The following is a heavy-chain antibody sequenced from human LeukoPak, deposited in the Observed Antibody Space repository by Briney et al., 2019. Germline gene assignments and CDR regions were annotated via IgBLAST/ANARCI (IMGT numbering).Heavy chain of an antibody. CDR1: GYSFTSYW. CDR3: ARTTGPHHFDY. Sequence: GESLRISCKGSGYSFTSYWISWVRQMPGRGREWMGRIDPSDSYTNYSPSFQGHVTISADKSISTAYLRWSSLKASDTAMYYCARTTGPHHFDYWGQGALVTVSS. J-gene: IGHJ4*02. D-gene: IGHD7-27*01. CDR2: IDPSDSYT. V-gene: IGHV5-10-1*01.